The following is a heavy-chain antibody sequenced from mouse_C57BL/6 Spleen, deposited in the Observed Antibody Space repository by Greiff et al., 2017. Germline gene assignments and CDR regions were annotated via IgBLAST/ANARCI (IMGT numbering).Heavy chain of an antibody. D-gene: IGHD2-4*01. V-gene: IGHV1-53*01. J-gene: IGHJ1*03. CDR1: GYTFTSYW. Sequence: QVQLQQPGTELVKPGASVKLSCTASGYTFTSYWMHWVKQRPGQGLEWIGNINPSNGGTNYNEKFKSKATLTVDKSSSTAYMQLSSLTSEDSAVYYCARYPFTMITRYWYVDVWGTGTTVTVSS. CDR2: INPSNGGT. CDR3: ARYPFTMITRYWYVDV.